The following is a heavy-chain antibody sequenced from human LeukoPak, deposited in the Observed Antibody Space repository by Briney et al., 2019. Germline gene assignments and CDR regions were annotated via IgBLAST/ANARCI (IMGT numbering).Heavy chain of an antibody. V-gene: IGHV4-39*02. Sequence: SSETLSLTCTVSGGSISSISYYWGWIRQPPGKGLEWIGSIYYSGSTFYNPSLKSRVTMSVDTSENHFSLGLSSVTAADTAVYYCARPLLWFGEGIEYWGQGTLVTVSS. CDR3: ARPLLWFGEGIEY. CDR2: IYYSGST. D-gene: IGHD3-10*01. CDR1: GGSISSISYY. J-gene: IGHJ4*02.